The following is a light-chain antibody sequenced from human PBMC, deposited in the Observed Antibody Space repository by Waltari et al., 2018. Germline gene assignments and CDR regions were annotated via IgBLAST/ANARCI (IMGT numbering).Light chain of an antibody. J-gene: IGLJ2*01. V-gene: IGLV2-14*03. CDR2: YVS. CDR3: SSYITTNTLEL. Sequence: QSALTQPASVSGSPGQSLTISCTGTSIDVGSSNYVSLYQQHPGKAPKLMIYYVSYRPSGVSNRFSGSKSGNTASLTISGLQAEDEADYYCSSYITTNTLELFGGGTSLTVL. CDR1: SIDVGSSNY.